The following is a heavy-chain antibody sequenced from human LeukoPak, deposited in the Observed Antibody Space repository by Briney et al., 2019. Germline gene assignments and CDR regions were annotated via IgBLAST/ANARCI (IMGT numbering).Heavy chain of an antibody. CDR1: GFTFTTSA. J-gene: IGHJ5*02. D-gene: IGHD2-2*01. V-gene: IGHV1-58*01. CDR3: AADLLPTDPYNWFDP. CDR2: IVVGGGYT. Sequence: SVKVSCKASGFTFTTSAVHWVRQARGQRLERIGWIVVGGGYTNFARSFQERVTFTRDMSTGTAYMELSSLRSEDTAVYYCAADLLPTDPYNWFDPWGQGSLVTVSS.